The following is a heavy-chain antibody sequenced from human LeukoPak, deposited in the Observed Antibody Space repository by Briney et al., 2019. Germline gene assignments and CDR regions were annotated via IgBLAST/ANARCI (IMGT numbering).Heavy chain of an antibody. CDR2: INWNGGST. CDR1: VFPFDENG. Sequence: PGGSLRLSCAASVFPFDENGMSWVSQAPGKGLEWVSGINWNGGSTGYADSVKGRFTISRDNAKNSLYLQMSSLGAEDTSLYYGARGKCSGYYIDAFYTCGQGTMVTVSS. CDR3: ARGKCSGYYIDAFYT. V-gene: IGHV3-20*04. J-gene: IGHJ3*02. D-gene: IGHD3-22*01.